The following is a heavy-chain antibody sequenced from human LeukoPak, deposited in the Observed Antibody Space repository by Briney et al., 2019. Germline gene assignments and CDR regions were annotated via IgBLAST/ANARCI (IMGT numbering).Heavy chain of an antibody. CDR1: GYTLTELS. J-gene: IGHJ4*02. CDR3: ATSYYYDKYYFDY. V-gene: IGHV1-24*01. Sequence: ASVKVSCKVSGYTLTELSMHWVRQAPGKGLEWMGGFDPEDGETIYAQKFQGRVTMTEDTPTDTAYMELSSLRSEDTAVYYCATSYYYDKYYFDYWGQGTLVTVSS. D-gene: IGHD3-22*01. CDR2: FDPEDGET.